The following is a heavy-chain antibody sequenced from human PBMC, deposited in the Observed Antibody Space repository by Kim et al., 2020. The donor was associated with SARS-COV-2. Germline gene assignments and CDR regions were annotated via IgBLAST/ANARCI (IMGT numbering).Heavy chain of an antibody. V-gene: IGHV3-23*01. CDR2: ISGSGGST. CDR1: GFTFSNYA. CDR3: AKDPHYDFWSGYYFDY. J-gene: IGHJ4*02. Sequence: GGSLRLSCAASGFTFSNYAMSWVRQAPGKGLEWVSAISGSGGSTYYADSVKGRFTISRDNSKNTLYLQMNSLRAEDTAVYYCAKDPHYDFWSGYYFDYWGPGTMVTVSS. D-gene: IGHD3-3*01.